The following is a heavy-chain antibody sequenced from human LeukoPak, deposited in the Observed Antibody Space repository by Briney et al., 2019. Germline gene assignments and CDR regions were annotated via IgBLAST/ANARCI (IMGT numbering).Heavy chain of an antibody. CDR2: INPNSGGT. D-gene: IGHD3-9*01. CDR1: GYTFTGYY. V-gene: IGHV1-2*02. J-gene: IGHJ4*02. Sequence: ASVKVSCKASGYTFTGYYMHWVRQAPGQGLEWMGWINPNSGGTNYAQKFQGRVTMTRDTSISTAYMELSRLRSDDTAVYYCARRYYDILTGSYYFDYWGQGTLVTVSS. CDR3: ARRYYDILTGSYYFDY.